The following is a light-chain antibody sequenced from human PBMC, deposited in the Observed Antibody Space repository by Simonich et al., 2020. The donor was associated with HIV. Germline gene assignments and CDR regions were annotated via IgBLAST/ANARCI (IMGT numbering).Light chain of an antibody. Sequence: QSALTQPASVSGSPGQSITISCTGTSSDVGSYNLVSWYQQHPGKAPKLMIYEGSKWPSGVSNRFSGSKSGNTASLTISGLQTEDEADYYCCSYLGISTYVFGTGTKVTVL. CDR3: CSYLGISTYV. V-gene: IGLV2-23*01. CDR1: SSDVGSYNL. CDR2: EGS. J-gene: IGLJ1*01.